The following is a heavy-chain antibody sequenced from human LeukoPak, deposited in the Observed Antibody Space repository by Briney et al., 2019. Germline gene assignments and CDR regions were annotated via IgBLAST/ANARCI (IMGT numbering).Heavy chain of an antibody. V-gene: IGHV3-23*01. CDR3: AKGMSSSWYLFDY. CDR1: GFTFSSYG. J-gene: IGHJ4*02. CDR2: IIKSGGDT. Sequence: GGSLRLSCAASGFTFSSYGMNWVRQAPGKGLEWVSGIIKSGGDTYYADSVKGRFTISRDNSKNTLYLQMNSLRAEDTALYYCAKGMSSSWYLFDYWGQGTLVTVSS. D-gene: IGHD6-13*01.